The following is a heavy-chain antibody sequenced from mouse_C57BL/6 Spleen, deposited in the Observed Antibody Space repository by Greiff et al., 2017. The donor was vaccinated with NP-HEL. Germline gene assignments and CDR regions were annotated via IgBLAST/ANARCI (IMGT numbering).Heavy chain of an antibody. J-gene: IGHJ2*01. CDR3: VREGDSSGSFDY. Sequence: EVQLVESGGGLVQPKGSLKLSCAASGFSFNTYAMNWVRQAPGKGLEWVARIRSKSNNYATYYADSVKDRFTISRDDSESMLYLQMNNLKTEDTAMYYCVREGDSSGSFDYWGQGTTLTVSS. V-gene: IGHV10-1*01. D-gene: IGHD3-2*02. CDR2: IRSKSNNYAT. CDR1: GFSFNTYA.